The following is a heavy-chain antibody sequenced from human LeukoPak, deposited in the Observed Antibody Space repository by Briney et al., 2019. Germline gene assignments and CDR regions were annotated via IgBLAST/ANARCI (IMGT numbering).Heavy chain of an antibody. CDR1: GYTFTNYW. Sequence: KAGESPKISCKGSGYTFTNYWIGWVRQMPGKGLEWMGIIYPGDSDTRYSPSFQGQVTISGDKSINTAYLQWSSLKASDTAMYYCARSPISYYYDSSGGHDAFDVWGQGTMVTVSS. CDR3: ARSPISYYYDSSGGHDAFDV. D-gene: IGHD3-22*01. V-gene: IGHV5-51*01. J-gene: IGHJ3*01. CDR2: IYPGDSDT.